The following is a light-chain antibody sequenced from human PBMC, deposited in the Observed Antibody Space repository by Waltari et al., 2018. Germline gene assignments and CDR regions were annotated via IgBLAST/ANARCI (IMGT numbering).Light chain of an antibody. Sequence: LSCRTSQNVATKLAWFQQKPGQSPMLLIYGASTRAPGAPVRFSGSGSGTEFTLTITNLQFEDSALFFCQQYHSWPPYTFCQGTKLEIK. CDR3: QQYHSWPPYT. CDR2: GAS. V-gene: IGKV3-15*01. J-gene: IGKJ2*01. CDR1: QNVATK.